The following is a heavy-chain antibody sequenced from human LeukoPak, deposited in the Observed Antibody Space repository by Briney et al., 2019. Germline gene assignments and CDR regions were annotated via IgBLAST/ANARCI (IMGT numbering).Heavy chain of an antibody. Sequence: GASVKVSCKASGYTFTGYYMHWVRQAPGQGLEWMGWINPNSGGTNYAQKFQGRVTMTRDTSISTAYMELSRLRSDDTAVYYCARGDLYYDSSGYQGLNAFDIWGQGTMVTVSS. J-gene: IGHJ3*02. D-gene: IGHD3-22*01. CDR1: GYTFTGYY. CDR2: INPNSGGT. CDR3: ARGDLYYDSSGYQGLNAFDI. V-gene: IGHV1-2*02.